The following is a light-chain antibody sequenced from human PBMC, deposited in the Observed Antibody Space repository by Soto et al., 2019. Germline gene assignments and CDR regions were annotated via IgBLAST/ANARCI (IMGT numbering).Light chain of an antibody. CDR2: DVS. J-gene: IGLJ1*01. Sequence: QSVLTQPASVSGSPGQSITISCTGTSSDIGGYNYVSWYQQHPGKAPKLIIYDVSSRPSGVSNRFSGSKSGNTASLTISGLQAEDEADYYCSSYKTSSTPYVFGTGTKLTVL. V-gene: IGLV2-14*01. CDR1: SSDIGGYNY. CDR3: SSYKTSSTPYV.